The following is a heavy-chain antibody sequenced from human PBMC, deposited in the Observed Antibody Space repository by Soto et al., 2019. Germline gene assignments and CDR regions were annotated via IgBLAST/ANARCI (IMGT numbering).Heavy chain of an antibody. CDR1: GFTFSDYY. Sequence: GGSLRLSCAASGFTFSDYYMSWIRQAPGKGLEWVSYISSSSSYTSYADSVKGRFTISRDNAKNSLYLQMNSLRAEDTAVYYCARDLPSSGWYYGMDVWGQGTTVTVSS. V-gene: IGHV3-11*06. D-gene: IGHD6-19*01. CDR2: ISSSSSYT. J-gene: IGHJ6*02. CDR3: ARDLPSSGWYYGMDV.